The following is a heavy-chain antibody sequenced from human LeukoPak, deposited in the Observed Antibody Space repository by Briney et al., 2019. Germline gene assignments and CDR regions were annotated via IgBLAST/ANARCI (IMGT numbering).Heavy chain of an antibody. V-gene: IGHV3-53*01. CDR3: ARDPYGLVGFDY. CDR1: GFTVSSNY. D-gene: IGHD4-17*01. Sequence: GSLRLSCAASGFTVSSNYMNWVRQAPGKGLEWVSVIYSGGTTNYADSVKGRFTISRDTSKNTLYLQMNSLRAEDTAVYYCARDPYGLVGFDYWGQGTLVTVSS. J-gene: IGHJ4*02. CDR2: IYSGGTT.